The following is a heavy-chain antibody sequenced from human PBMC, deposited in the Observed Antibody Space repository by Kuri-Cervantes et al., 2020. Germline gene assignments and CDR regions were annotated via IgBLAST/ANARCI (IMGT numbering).Heavy chain of an antibody. V-gene: IGHV3-7*04. CDR1: GVTFRSYW. D-gene: IGHD6-19*01. CDR3: LRGDSSGWYAPEPYYFDY. J-gene: IGHJ4*02. CDR2: KKKQGSEK. Sequence: LSLPCAASGVTFRSYWMGWVRQAPGKGLEWVANKKKQGSEKYYVDSVKGRFTSFRDNAKNSLYLQLKSLRGEDTAVYYFLRGDSSGWYAPEPYYFDYWGQGTLVTVSS.